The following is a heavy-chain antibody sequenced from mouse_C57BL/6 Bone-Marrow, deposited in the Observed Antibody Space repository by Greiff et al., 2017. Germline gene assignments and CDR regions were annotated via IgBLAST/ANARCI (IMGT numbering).Heavy chain of an antibody. Sequence: QVQLQQPGAELVKPGASVKMSCKASGYTFTSYWLTWVKQRPGQGLEWIGDIYPGSGSTNYNEKFKRKATLTVDTSSSTAYMQLSSLTSEDSAVYYCARRFTTVAATPHFDDWGQGTTLTVSS. CDR1: GYTFTSYW. CDR3: ARRFTTVAATPHFDD. J-gene: IGHJ2*01. CDR2: IYPGSGST. V-gene: IGHV1-55*01. D-gene: IGHD1-1*01.